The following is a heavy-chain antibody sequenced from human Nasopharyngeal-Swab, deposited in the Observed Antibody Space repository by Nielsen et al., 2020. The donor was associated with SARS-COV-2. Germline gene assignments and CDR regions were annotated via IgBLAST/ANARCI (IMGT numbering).Heavy chain of an antibody. Sequence: SLKISCAASGFTFDDYAMHWVRQAPGEGLEWVSGISWNSGSIGYADSVKGRFTISRDNAKNSLYLQMNSLRAEDTALYYCAKALDAFDIWGQGTMVTVSS. CDR2: ISWNSGSI. V-gene: IGHV3-9*01. J-gene: IGHJ3*02. CDR3: AKALDAFDI. CDR1: GFTFDDYA.